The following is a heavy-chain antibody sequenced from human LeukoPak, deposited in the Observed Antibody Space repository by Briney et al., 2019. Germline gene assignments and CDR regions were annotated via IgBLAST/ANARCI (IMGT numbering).Heavy chain of an antibody. V-gene: IGHV3-21*01. CDR3: ATSPTDGGAFDI. J-gene: IGHJ3*02. D-gene: IGHD3-3*01. Sequence: GGSLRLSCVASGVTFSTYSMNWVRQAPRKGQEWVSCISSTSSRYIYYADSVKGRFTISRDNAKNSLYLQMISLRAEDTAVYYCATSPTDGGAFDIWGQGTMVTVSS. CDR2: ISSTSSRYI. CDR1: GVTFSTYS.